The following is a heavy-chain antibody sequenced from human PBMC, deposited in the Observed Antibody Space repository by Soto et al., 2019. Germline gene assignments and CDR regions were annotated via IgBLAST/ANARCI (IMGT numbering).Heavy chain of an antibody. D-gene: IGHD3-22*01. CDR3: ARDFGYYDSSGLLVY. Sequence: TLSLTCTVSGGSISSGGYYWSWIRQHPGKGLEWIGYIYYSGSTYYNPSLKSRVTISVDTSKNQFSLKLSSVTAADTAVYYCARDFGYYDSSGLLVYWGQGTLVTVSS. CDR1: GGSISSGGYY. CDR2: IYYSGST. J-gene: IGHJ4*02. V-gene: IGHV4-31*03.